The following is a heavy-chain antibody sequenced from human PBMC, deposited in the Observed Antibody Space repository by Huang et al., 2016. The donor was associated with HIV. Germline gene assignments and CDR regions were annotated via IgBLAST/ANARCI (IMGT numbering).Heavy chain of an antibody. D-gene: IGHD6-25*01. CDR3: VRSLYYPGLGGANPGNDFDY. V-gene: IGHV3-30-3*01. J-gene: IGHJ4*02. CDR2: ISYDGTNE. Sequence: QVQLVESGGGVVQPGRSLRLSCVASGFTFSDYAMHWVRQTPGEGHELVTAISYDGTNEFHADAVKGRFTISRDNSKNTLFLHMNNLRPEDTAVYLCVRSLYYPGLGGANPGNDFDYWGQGTLVTVSS. CDR1: GFTFSDYA.